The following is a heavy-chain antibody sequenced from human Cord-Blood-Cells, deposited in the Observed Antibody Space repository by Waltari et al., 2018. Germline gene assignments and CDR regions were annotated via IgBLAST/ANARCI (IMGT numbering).Heavy chain of an antibody. Sequence: QVQLQESGPGLVKPSETLSLTCTVSGGSISSYYWSWIRQPAGKGLEWIGRIYTSGSTNYNPSLKSRVTISVDTSKNQFSLKLSAVTAADTAVYYCARDYEYCSSTSCSYYWYFDLWGRGTLVTVSS. D-gene: IGHD2-2*01. CDR1: GGSISSYY. V-gene: IGHV4-4*07. CDR2: IYTSGST. J-gene: IGHJ2*01. CDR3: ARDYEYCSSTSCSYYWYFDL.